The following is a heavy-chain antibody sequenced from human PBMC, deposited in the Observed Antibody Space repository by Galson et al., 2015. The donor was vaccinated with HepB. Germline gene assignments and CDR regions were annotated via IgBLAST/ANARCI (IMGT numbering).Heavy chain of an antibody. D-gene: IGHD3-22*01. CDR1: GYTLTELS. V-gene: IGHV1-24*01. Sequence: SVKVSCKVSGYTLTELSMHWVRQAPGKGLEWMGGFDPEDGETIYAQKFQGRVTMTEDTSTDTAYMELSSLRSEDTAVYYCATSQSGITMIVADWWGQGTLVTVSS. CDR2: FDPEDGET. CDR3: ATSQSGITMIVADW. J-gene: IGHJ4*02.